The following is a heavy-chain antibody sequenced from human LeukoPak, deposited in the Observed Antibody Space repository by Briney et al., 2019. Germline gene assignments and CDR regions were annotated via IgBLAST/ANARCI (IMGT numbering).Heavy chain of an antibody. V-gene: IGHV3-66*02. CDR2: IYSGGST. Sequence: PGGSLRLSCAASGFTVSSNYMSWVRQAPGKGLEWVSVIYSGGSTYYADSVKGRFTISRDNSKNTLYLQMNSLRAEDTAVYYCAREAPYDFWSDYYVGWGQGTLVTVSS. J-gene: IGHJ4*02. CDR1: GFTVSSNY. D-gene: IGHD3-3*01. CDR3: AREAPYDFWSDYYVG.